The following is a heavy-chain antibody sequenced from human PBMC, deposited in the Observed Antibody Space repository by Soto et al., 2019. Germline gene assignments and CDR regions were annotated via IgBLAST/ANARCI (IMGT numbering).Heavy chain of an antibody. CDR1: GGTFSSYT. Sequence: SVKVSCKASGGTFSSYTISWVRQAPGQGLEWMGRIIPILGIANYAQKFQGRVTITADKSTSPAYMELSSLRSEDTAVYYCARDAAASTIVVVVAALGNDAFDIWGQGTMVTVSS. V-gene: IGHV1-69*04. J-gene: IGHJ3*02. D-gene: IGHD2-15*01. CDR3: ARDAAASTIVVVVAALGNDAFDI. CDR2: IIPILGIA.